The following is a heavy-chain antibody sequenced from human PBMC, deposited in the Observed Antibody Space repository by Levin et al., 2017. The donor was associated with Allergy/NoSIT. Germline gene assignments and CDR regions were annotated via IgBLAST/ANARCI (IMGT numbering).Heavy chain of an antibody. CDR3: AKGLYCYACTEYFFVH. V-gene: IGHV3-23*01. Sequence: GGSLRLSCAASGFNFNSFVITWVRQAPGKGLEWVSGISGAGDSTYYADSVKGRFTVSRDNSKNTVYLQMNSLRAEDTATYYFAKGLYCYACTEYFFVHWGQGTPVTVSS. CDR1: GFNFNSFV. CDR2: ISGAGDST. D-gene: IGHD3-16*01. J-gene: IGHJ5*02.